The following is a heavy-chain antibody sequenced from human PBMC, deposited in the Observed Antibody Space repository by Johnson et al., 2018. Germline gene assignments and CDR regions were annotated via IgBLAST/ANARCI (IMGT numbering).Heavy chain of an antibody. CDR2: ISYDGSNK. CDR3: ARDWVVVAATDAFDI. V-gene: IGHV3-30*03. J-gene: IGHJ3*02. D-gene: IGHD2-15*01. Sequence: VQLVESGGGVVPPGRSLRLSCAASGFTFSSYGMHWVRQAPGKGLEWVAIISYDGSNKYYADSVKGRFTISRDNAKNSLYLQMNSLRAEDTAVYYCARDWVVVAATDAFDIWGQGTMVTVSS. CDR1: GFTFSSYG.